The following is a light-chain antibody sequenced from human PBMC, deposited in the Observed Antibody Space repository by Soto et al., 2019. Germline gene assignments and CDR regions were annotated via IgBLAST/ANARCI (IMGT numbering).Light chain of an antibody. V-gene: IGKV1-8*01. CDR3: QHYNSYSEA. Sequence: AIRMTQSPSSLSASTGHRVTIACRASQGISSYLAWYQQKPGKAPKLLIYAASTLQSGVPSRFSGSGSGTEFTLTISSLQPDDFATYYCQHYNSYSEAFGQGTKV. J-gene: IGKJ1*01. CDR2: AAS. CDR1: QGISSY.